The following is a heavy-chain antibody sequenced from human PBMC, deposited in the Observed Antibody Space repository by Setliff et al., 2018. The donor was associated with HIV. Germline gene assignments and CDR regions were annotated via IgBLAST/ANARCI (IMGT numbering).Heavy chain of an antibody. Sequence: GASVKVSCKASGYTFTSYGISWVRQAPGQGLEWMGWISPATDKTNYAQKLQGRLTMTTDTSTSTAYMDLRSLRSDDTAVYYCARRGNYYASAFDYWGQGTQVTVSS. CDR3: ARRGNYYASAFDY. CDR1: GYTFTSYG. D-gene: IGHD3-10*01. CDR2: ISPATDKT. V-gene: IGHV1-18*01. J-gene: IGHJ4*02.